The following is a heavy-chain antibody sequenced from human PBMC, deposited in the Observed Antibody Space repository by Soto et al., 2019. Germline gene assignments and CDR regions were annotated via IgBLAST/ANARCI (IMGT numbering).Heavy chain of an antibody. J-gene: IGHJ6*02. V-gene: IGHV5-51*01. D-gene: IGHD2-2*01. CDR3: ASHCSRASCYSGYYGMDV. CDR1: GYSFTSYW. CDR2: IYPSDSDI. Sequence: GESLKISCKGSGYSFTSYWIGWVRQMPGKGLEWMGIIYPSDSDIRYSPSFQGQVTISADKSISTAYLQWSSLKASNTAMYYCASHCSRASCYSGYYGMDVWGQGTTVTVSS.